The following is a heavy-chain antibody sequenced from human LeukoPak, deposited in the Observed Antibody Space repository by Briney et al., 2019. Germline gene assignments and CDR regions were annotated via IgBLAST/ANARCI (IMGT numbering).Heavy chain of an antibody. Sequence: KPGGSLRLSCAASGFTFNNAWMTWVRQAPGKGLEWVGLAKSKIDGGTTDYAAPVKGRFTISRDDSKSTVYLQMNSLKTEDTAVYYCATLAYCSGGDCFGFDHWGQGALVTVSS. V-gene: IGHV3-15*01. CDR2: AKSKIDGGTT. D-gene: IGHD2-15*01. CDR1: GFTFNNAW. J-gene: IGHJ4*02. CDR3: ATLAYCSGGDCFGFDH.